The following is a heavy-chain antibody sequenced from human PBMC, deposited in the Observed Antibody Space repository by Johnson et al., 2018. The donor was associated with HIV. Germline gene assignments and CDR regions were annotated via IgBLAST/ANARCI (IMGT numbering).Heavy chain of an antibody. V-gene: IGHV3-30-3*01. D-gene: IGHD3-10*01. CDR3: AREGYYASRGTFDI. J-gene: IGHJ3*02. CDR1: GFTFSSYA. CDR2: ISYDGSNK. Sequence: QVQLMESGGGVVQPGRSLRLSCAASGFTFSSYAMHWVRQAPGKGLEWVAVISYDGSNKYYADSVKGRFTISRDNSKNTLYLQMNSLRAEDTAVYYCAREGYYASRGTFDIWGEGTMVTVSS.